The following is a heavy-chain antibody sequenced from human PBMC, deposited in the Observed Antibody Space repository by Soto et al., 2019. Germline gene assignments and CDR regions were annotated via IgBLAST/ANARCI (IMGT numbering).Heavy chain of an antibody. D-gene: IGHD1-26*01. Sequence: PSETLSLTCTVSGGSIINNNDYWSWIRQPPGKGLQWLATIHYSGTTFYNPSLKSRLTISVDTSKNQFSLHVTSVTATDTSTYYCARWYGAHQFDNWGQGALVTVSS. CDR2: IHYSGTT. CDR1: GGSIINNNDY. CDR3: ARWYGAHQFDN. V-gene: IGHV4-39*01. J-gene: IGHJ4*02.